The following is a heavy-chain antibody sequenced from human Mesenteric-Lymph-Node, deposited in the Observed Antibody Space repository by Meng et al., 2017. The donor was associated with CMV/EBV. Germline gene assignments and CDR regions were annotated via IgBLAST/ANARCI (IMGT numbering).Heavy chain of an antibody. CDR2: VIGDGSSA. CDR1: GFTFSNYW. D-gene: IGHD1-14*01. CDR3: ARTMTGGYFDL. V-gene: IGHV3-74*01. Sequence: SCAASGFTFSNYWMHWVRQAPGKGLVWVSRVIGDGSSATYADSVKGRFTISRDNAKNTLSLQMNSLRADDTAVYYCARTMTGGYFDLWGRGALVTVSS. J-gene: IGHJ2*01.